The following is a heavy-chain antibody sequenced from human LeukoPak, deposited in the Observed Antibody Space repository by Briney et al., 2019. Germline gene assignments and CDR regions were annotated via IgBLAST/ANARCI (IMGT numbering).Heavy chain of an antibody. Sequence: ASVKVSCKASGYTFTSYAMHWERQAPGQRLEWMGWINAGNGNTKYSQKFQGRVTITRDTSASTAYMELSSLRSEDTAVYYCARDGIAAAGLFQHWGQGTLVTVSS. CDR1: GYTFTSYA. CDR3: ARDGIAAAGLFQH. D-gene: IGHD6-13*01. V-gene: IGHV1-3*01. J-gene: IGHJ1*01. CDR2: INAGNGNT.